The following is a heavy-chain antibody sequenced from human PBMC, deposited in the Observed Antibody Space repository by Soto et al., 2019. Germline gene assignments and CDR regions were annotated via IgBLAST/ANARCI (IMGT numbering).Heavy chain of an antibody. V-gene: IGHV4-39*01. CDR1: GGSISSSSYY. D-gene: IGHD2-2*01. Sequence: SETLSLTCTVSGGSISSSSYYWGWIRQPPGKGLEWIGSIYYSGSTYYNPSLKSRVTISVDTSKNQFSLKLSSVTAADTAVYYCARQYGEYHPNWFDPWGQGTLVTVSS. J-gene: IGHJ5*02. CDR3: ARQYGEYHPNWFDP. CDR2: IYYSGST.